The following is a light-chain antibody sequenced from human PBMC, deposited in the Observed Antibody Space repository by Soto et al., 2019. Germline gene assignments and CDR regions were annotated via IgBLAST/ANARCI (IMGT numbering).Light chain of an antibody. J-gene: IGKJ1*01. CDR2: GAS. Sequence: EIVMTQSPATQSVSPGERATLSCRASQSVSSNLAWYQQKPGQAPRLLIYGASTRATGFPARFSGSGSGTEFTLTISSLQSEDFAVYYCQQYNNWPPRGTFGQGTKVEIK. CDR3: QQYNNWPPRGT. V-gene: IGKV3-15*01. CDR1: QSVSSN.